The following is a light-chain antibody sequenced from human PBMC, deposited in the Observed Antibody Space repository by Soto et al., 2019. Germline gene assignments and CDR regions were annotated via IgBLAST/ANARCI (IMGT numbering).Light chain of an antibody. CDR3: SSYTSISTVI. V-gene: IGLV2-14*03. CDR1: RTDIGAYHY. CDR2: DVS. J-gene: IGLJ1*01. Sequence: QSVLTQPASVSGSPGQSLTISCTGSRTDIGAYHYVSWYQQHPGKVPKLIIYDVSNRPSGVSDRFSGSKSANTASLTISGLQAEDEADYYCSSYTSISTVIFGGGTKVTVL.